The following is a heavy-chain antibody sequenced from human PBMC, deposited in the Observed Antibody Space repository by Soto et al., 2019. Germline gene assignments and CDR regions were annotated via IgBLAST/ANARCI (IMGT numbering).Heavy chain of an antibody. CDR3: AKIQLWPYLDS. CDR1: GFTFTSHA. Sequence: VQLLESGGGLVQPGGSLRLSCAASGFTFTSHAMTWVRQAPGKGLEWVSTISGSGDTTYYPDSVKGRFTISRDNSKNTVYLQMKSLRAGDTAVYFCAKIQLWPYLDSWGPGTLVAVSS. J-gene: IGHJ4*02. CDR2: ISGSGDTT. D-gene: IGHD1-1*01. V-gene: IGHV3-23*01.